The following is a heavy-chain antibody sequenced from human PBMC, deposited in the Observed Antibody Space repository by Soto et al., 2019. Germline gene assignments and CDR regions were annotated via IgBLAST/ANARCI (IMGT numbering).Heavy chain of an antibody. Sequence: GPGPEGASETLSLTCAVSGGSISSSNWWSWVRQPPGKGLEWIGEIYHSGSTSYNPSLKSRVTISVDKSKNQFSLKLSSVTAADTAVYYCARARSGDGYNRYWGQGTLVTVSS. D-gene: IGHD5-12*01. V-gene: IGHV4-4*02. CDR2: IYHSGST. CDR3: ARARSGDGYNRY. CDR1: GGSISSSNW. J-gene: IGHJ4*02.